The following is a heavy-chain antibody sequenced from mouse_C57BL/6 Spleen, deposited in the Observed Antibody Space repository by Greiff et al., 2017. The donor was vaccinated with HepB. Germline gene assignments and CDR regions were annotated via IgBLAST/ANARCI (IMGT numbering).Heavy chain of an antibody. CDR1: GYTFTSYW. CDR3: ARDGNLLLRSFDY. Sequence: QVQLQQPGAELVRPGSSVKLSCKASGYTFTSYWMHWVKQRPIQGLEWIGNIDPSDSETHYNQKFKDKATLTVDKSSSTAYMQLNSLTSEDSAVYYCARDGNLLLRSFDYWGEGTTLTVSS. D-gene: IGHD1-1*01. CDR2: IDPSDSET. V-gene: IGHV1-52*01. J-gene: IGHJ2*01.